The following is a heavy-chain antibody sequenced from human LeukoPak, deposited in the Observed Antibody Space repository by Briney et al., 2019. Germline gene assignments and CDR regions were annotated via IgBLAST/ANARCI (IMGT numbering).Heavy chain of an antibody. Sequence: GGSLRLSCAASGFTFDDYAMHWVRQGPGKSLEWVSLINENGDIAYYGDSVRGRFTVSRDNAKNSLYLQMNSLRAEDTAVYYCAKDEWIQLWGNYYYYMDVWGKGTTVTVSS. CDR3: AKDEWIQLWGNYYYYMDV. D-gene: IGHD5-18*01. CDR2: INENGDIA. J-gene: IGHJ6*03. V-gene: IGHV3-43*02. CDR1: GFTFDDYA.